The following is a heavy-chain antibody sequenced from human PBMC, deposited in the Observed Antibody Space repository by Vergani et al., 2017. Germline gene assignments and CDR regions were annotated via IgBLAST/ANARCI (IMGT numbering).Heavy chain of an antibody. CDR2: ISPDGFST. Sequence: QVQLVQSGAEVGKPGASVKISCKASGYTFTAYYIHWVRQAPDQGLEWVGVISPDGFSTFYAQKFQGRVTITRDTSTSAVYVEVTSLRSDDTAVYYCARAPPLTGFFDYWGQGTLVTVSS. CDR1: GYTFTAYY. CDR3: ARAPPLTGFFDY. D-gene: IGHD3-9*01. V-gene: IGHV1-46*03. J-gene: IGHJ4*02.